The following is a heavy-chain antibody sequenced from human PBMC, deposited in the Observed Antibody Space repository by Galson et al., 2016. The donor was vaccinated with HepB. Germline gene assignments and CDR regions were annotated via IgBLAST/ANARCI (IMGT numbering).Heavy chain of an antibody. Sequence: PALVKPTQTLTLTCTFSGFSLTTTGVGVGWIRQPPGKALEWLALIYWDGDKRYSPSLKSRLTITKHTSKNQVVLTLTDIDPVDTGTYFCARYLDPMFDYWGQGILLTVSS. J-gene: IGHJ4*02. CDR1: GFSLTTTGVG. V-gene: IGHV2-5*02. CDR2: IYWDGDK. D-gene: IGHD1-26*01. CDR3: ARYLDPMFDY.